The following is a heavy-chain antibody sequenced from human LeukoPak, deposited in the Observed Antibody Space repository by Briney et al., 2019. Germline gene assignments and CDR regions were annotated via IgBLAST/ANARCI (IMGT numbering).Heavy chain of an antibody. CDR3: ASPRPLDYDYVWGSYFVM. J-gene: IGHJ4*02. CDR2: IYYSGST. V-gene: IGHV4-39*01. D-gene: IGHD3-16*01. Sequence: SETLSLTCTVSGGSISSSSYYWGWIRQPPGKGLEWIGSIYYSGSTYYNPSLKSRVTISVDTSKNQFSLKLSSVTAADTAVYYCASPRPLDYDYVWGSYFVMWGQGTRVTVSS. CDR1: GGSISSSSYY.